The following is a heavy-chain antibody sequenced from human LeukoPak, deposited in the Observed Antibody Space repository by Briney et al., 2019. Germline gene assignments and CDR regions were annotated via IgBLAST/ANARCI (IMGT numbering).Heavy chain of an antibody. CDR1: GFTFSSYA. J-gene: IGHJ4*02. Sequence: PGGSLRLSCAASGFTFSSYAMSWVRQAPGKGLEWVSTITGSGSSTYYADSVKGRFTISRDKSMNTLFLQMSSLRAEDTAVYYCVKVSGMYSSSWPTDIWGQGTLATVSS. D-gene: IGHD6-13*01. CDR3: VKVSGMYSSSWPTDI. V-gene: IGHV3-23*01. CDR2: ITGSGSST.